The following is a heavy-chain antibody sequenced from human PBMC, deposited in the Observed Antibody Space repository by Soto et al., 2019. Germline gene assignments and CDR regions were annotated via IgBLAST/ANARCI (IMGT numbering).Heavy chain of an antibody. V-gene: IGHV4-30-4*01. D-gene: IGHD5-18*01. CDR3: ARDEQMSGYNYGVNYYYYFTMDV. Sequence: SETLSLTCPVSGGSISSGDYYWSWIRQPPGKGLEWIGYIYYSGSTYYNPSPRSRVAISVDRSKNQFSLKLSSVTAADTAVYYCARDEQMSGYNYGVNYYYYFTMDVWGQGTTVTVSS. CDR2: IYYSGST. J-gene: IGHJ6*02. CDR1: GGSISSGDYY.